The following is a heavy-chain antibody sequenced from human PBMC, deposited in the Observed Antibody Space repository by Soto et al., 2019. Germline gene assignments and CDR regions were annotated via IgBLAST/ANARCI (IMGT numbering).Heavy chain of an antibody. D-gene: IGHD3-22*01. CDR2: ISSSGSYI. Sequence: EVQLVESGGGLVKPGGSLRLSCAASGFTFSSYSMNWVRQAPGEGLEWVSSISSSGSYIYYADSVKGRFTLSRDNAKNSLYLQMNSLRAEDTAVYYCARDGSYDSSGYYFDYWGQGTLVTVSS. CDR3: ARDGSYDSSGYYFDY. CDR1: GFTFSSYS. V-gene: IGHV3-21*01. J-gene: IGHJ4*02.